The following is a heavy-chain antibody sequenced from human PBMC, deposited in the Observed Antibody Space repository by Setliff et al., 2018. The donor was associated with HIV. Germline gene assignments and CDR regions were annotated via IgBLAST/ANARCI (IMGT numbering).Heavy chain of an antibody. CDR2: IHYSGST. CDR1: GGSISSGGYY. CDR3: ARRSSSGWAFDI. J-gene: IGHJ3*02. V-gene: IGHV4-31*03. Sequence: SETLSLTCSVSGGSISSGGYYWSWIRQHPGKGLEWIGHIHYSGSTNYNPSLKSRVTISLDASKNQFSLKLSSVTAVDTAVYYCARRSSSGWAFDIWGQGTMVTV. D-gene: IGHD6-19*01.